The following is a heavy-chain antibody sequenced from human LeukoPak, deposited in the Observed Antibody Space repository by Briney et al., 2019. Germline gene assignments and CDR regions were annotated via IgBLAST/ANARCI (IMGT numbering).Heavy chain of an antibody. V-gene: IGHV4-4*07. J-gene: IGHJ5*02. Sequence: SETLSLTCTVSGGSISSYYWSWIRQPAGKGQEWIGRIYTSGSTNYNPSLKSRVTMSVDTSKNQFSLKLSSVTAADTAVYYCARDDGDYEARWFDPWGQGTLVTVSS. CDR1: GGSISSYY. CDR2: IYTSGST. CDR3: ARDDGDYEARWFDP. D-gene: IGHD4-17*01.